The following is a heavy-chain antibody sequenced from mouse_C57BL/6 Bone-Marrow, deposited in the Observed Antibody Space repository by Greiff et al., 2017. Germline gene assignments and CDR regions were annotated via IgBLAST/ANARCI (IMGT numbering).Heavy chain of an antibody. Sequence: DVKLVESGGGLVQPGGSLKLSCAASGFTFSDYGMAWVRQAPRKGPEWVAFISNLAYSIYYADTVTGRFTISRENAKNTLYLEMSSLRSEDTAMYYCARIYDGYYVGFAYWGQGTLVTVSA. V-gene: IGHV5-15*01. CDR1: GFTFSDYG. D-gene: IGHD2-3*01. J-gene: IGHJ3*01. CDR2: ISNLAYSI. CDR3: ARIYDGYYVGFAY.